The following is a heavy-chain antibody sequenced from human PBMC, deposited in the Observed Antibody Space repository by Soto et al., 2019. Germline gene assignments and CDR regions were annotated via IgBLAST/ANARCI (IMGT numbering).Heavy chain of an antibody. CDR3: AGGGGRRWYSDDS. CDR2: MNPNGGNT. D-gene: IGHD6-13*01. Sequence: QVQLVQSGAEVKKPGASVKVSCKASGYTFTTYHISWVRQATGQGLEWVGWMNPNGGNTGYAQKYQGSVPRSRDTSTSTAYMELSKLRSDDTGVYYGAGGGGRRWYSDDSWGQGTLVTVSS. V-gene: IGHV1-8*01. J-gene: IGHJ4*02. CDR1: GYTFTTYH.